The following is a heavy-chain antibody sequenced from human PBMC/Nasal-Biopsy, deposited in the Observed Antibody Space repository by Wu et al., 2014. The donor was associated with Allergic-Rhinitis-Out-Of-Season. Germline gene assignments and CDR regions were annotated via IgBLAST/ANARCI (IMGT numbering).Heavy chain of an antibody. Sequence: TLSLTCTVSGGSISSSSYYWGWIRQPPGKGLEWIGCIYYSGTTYYSPSLKSRVTISVDTSKNQFSLKLSSVTATDTAVYYCARRISRPDYWGQGILVTVSS. V-gene: IGHV4-39*01. CDR1: GGSISSSSYY. J-gene: IGHJ4*02. CDR3: ARRISRPDY. CDR2: IYYSGTT.